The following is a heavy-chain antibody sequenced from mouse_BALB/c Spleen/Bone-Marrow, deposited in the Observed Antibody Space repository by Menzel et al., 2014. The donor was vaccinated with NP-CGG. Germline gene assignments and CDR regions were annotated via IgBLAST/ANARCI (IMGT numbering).Heavy chain of an antibody. J-gene: IGHJ4*01. Sequence: LVESGAELVKPGASVKLSCKASGYTFTSYYMYWVKQRPGQGLEWIGGINPSYGGTNFNEKFKSKATLTVDKSSSAAYMQLGSLTSEDSAVYYCTRYTYGDYPYCYAMDYWGQGTSVTVSS. CDR2: INPSYGGT. V-gene: IGHV1S81*02. CDR3: TRYTYGDYPYCYAMDY. D-gene: IGHD2-13*01. CDR1: GYTFTSYY.